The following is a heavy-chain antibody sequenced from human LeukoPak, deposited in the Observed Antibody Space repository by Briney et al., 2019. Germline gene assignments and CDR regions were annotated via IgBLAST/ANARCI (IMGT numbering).Heavy chain of an antibody. J-gene: IGHJ5*02. CDR1: GGSISSYY. CDR3: ARSFGSGSYSWFDP. Sequence: SETLSLTCTVSGGSISSYYWSWIRQPPGKGLEWIGYIYYSGSTNYNPSLKSRVTISVDTSRNQFSLKLSSVTAADTAVYYCARSFGSGSYSWFDPWGQGTLVTVSS. CDR2: IYYSGST. D-gene: IGHD3-10*01. V-gene: IGHV4-59*08.